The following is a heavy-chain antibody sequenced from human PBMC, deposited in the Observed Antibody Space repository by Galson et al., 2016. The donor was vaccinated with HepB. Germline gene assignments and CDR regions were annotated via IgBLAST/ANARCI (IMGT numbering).Heavy chain of an antibody. CDR1: GFSFTTYG. CDR3: ARLQAGDWFDP. D-gene: IGHD4-11*01. CDR2: ISYDGSNK. J-gene: IGHJ5*02. V-gene: IGHV3-30*03. Sequence: SLRLSCAASGFSFTTYGMHWVRQPPGKGLEWVALISYDGSNKYYADSVKGRFTISRDTSKNTLYLQMNSLKTEDTAVYYCARLQAGDWFDPWGQGTLVTVSS.